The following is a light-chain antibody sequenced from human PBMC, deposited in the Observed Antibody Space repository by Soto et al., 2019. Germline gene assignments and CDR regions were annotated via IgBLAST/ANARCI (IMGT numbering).Light chain of an antibody. V-gene: IGLV2-8*01. CDR2: EVS. Sequence: QSALTQSPSASGSPGQSVTISCTGTSSDVGGYNFVSWYQQHPGKAPKLMICEVSKRPSGVPDRFSGSKSGNTASLTVSGLQAEDEADYYCSSYAGNNIYVFGTGTKLTVL. J-gene: IGLJ1*01. CDR3: SSYAGNNIYV. CDR1: SSDVGGYNF.